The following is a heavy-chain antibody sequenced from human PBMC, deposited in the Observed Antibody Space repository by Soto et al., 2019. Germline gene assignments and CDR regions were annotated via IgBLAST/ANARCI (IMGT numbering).Heavy chain of an antibody. CDR2: IYYSVST. CDR1: GGSISSGGYY. CDR3: ARGLNYYDRSGYYYGMDV. J-gene: IGHJ6*02. V-gene: IGHV4-31*03. Sequence: SETLSLTCTVSGGSISSGGYYWSWIRQHPGKGLEWIGYIYYSVSTYYNPSLKSRVTISVDTSKNQFSLKLSSVTAADTAVYYCARGLNYYDRSGYYYGMDVWGQGTTVTVSS. D-gene: IGHD3-22*01.